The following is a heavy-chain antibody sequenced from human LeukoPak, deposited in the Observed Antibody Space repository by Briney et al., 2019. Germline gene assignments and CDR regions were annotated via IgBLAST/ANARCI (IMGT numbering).Heavy chain of an antibody. D-gene: IGHD3-22*01. CDR2: ISAYNGNT. CDR3: ARDVRYYYDSSGYYGFDY. V-gene: IGHV1-18*01. J-gene: IGHJ4*02. Sequence: SVKVSCKASGGTFSSYAISWVRQAPGQGLEWMGWISAYNGNTNYAQKLQGRVTMTTDTSTSTAYMELRSLRSDDTAVYYCARDVRYYYDSSGYYGFDYWGQGTLVTVSS. CDR1: GGTFSSYA.